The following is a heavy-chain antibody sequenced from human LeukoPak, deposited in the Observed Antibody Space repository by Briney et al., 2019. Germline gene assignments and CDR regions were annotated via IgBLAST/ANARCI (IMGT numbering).Heavy chain of an antibody. CDR1: GFTVTDYA. CDR3: AKSRAAATTLLFDF. CDR2: MSDIGPNT. D-gene: IGHD6-13*01. J-gene: IGHJ4*02. Sequence: GGSLRLSCAASGFTVTDYAMTWIRQSPGKGLEWVSSMSDIGPNTYYADSVKGRFTISRDTSKNTLFLQMNSLRAEDTAIYYCAKSRAAATTLLFDFWGQGTLVTVSS. V-gene: IGHV3-23*01.